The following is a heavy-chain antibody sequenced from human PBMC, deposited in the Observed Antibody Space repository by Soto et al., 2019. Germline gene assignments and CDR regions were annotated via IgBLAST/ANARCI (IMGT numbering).Heavy chain of an antibody. CDR1: GGSFSGYY. D-gene: IGHD6-6*01. Sequence: SETLSLTCAVYGGSFSGYYWSWIRQPPGKGLEWIGEINHSGSTNYNPSLKSRVTISVDTSKNQFSLKLSSVTAADTAVYYCARGRVASFYYYYGMDVWGQGTTVTVSS. CDR2: INHSGST. J-gene: IGHJ6*02. CDR3: ARGRVASFYYYYGMDV. V-gene: IGHV4-34*01.